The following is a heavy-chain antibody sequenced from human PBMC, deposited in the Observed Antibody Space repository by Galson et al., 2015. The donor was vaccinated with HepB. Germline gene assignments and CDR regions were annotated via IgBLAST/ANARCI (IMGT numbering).Heavy chain of an antibody. CDR3: ARDPRNYNYGWGWSDP. J-gene: IGHJ5*02. V-gene: IGHV4-39*02. CDR2: IHYSGST. Sequence: SETLSLTCTVSGGSISSSSHYWGWIRQPPGKGLEWIGNIHYSGSTYYKPSLKSRVTISVDTSKNQFSLKLSSVTAADTAVYYCARDPRNYNYGWGWSDPWGQGTLVTVSS. CDR1: GGSISSSSHY. D-gene: IGHD3-10*01.